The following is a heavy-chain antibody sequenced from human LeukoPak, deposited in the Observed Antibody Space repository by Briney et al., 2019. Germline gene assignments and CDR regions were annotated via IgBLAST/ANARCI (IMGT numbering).Heavy chain of an antibody. V-gene: IGHV1-2*02. CDR3: ARGFSSWYLSPYYLEY. CDR1: GYTFTGYY. J-gene: IGHJ4*02. CDR2: INPNNGGT. Sequence: ASVKVSCKASGYTFTGYYMHWVRQVPGQALEWMGWINPNNGGTNYAQKFQGRVTMTRDTSITTAYMELSRLRSDDTAVYYCARGFSSWYLSPYYLEYCGQGTPVTVSS. D-gene: IGHD6-13*01.